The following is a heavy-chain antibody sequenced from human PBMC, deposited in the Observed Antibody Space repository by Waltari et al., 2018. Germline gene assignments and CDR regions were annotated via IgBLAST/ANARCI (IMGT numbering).Heavy chain of an antibody. J-gene: IGHJ4*02. V-gene: IGHV3-23*01. CDR1: EFPLRDYA. Sequence: EVQLLESGGGLVQPGGSLRLSCVVPEFPLRDYAMSWVRQAPGKGLEWVSAIRDTGDWTNYAGSVKGRFTISRDNSKNTLYLQMNSLRVDDTAVYYCATGDYRGSGVPEYWGQGTLVTVSS. CDR2: IRDTGDWT. CDR3: ATGDYRGSGVPEY. D-gene: IGHD3-10*01.